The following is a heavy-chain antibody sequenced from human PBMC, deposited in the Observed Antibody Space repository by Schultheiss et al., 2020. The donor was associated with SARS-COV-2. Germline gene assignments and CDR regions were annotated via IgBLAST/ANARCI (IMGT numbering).Heavy chain of an antibody. CDR3: ASLLLTQGGWFDP. Sequence: SETLSLICAVSGDSISSGYYWGWIRQPPGKGLEWIGYIYYSGSTNYNPSLKSRVTISVDTSKNQFSLKLSSVTAADTAVYYCASLLLTQGGWFDPWGQGTLVTVSS. D-gene: IGHD2-15*01. CDR2: IYYSGST. CDR1: GDSISSGYY. J-gene: IGHJ5*02. V-gene: IGHV4-38-2*01.